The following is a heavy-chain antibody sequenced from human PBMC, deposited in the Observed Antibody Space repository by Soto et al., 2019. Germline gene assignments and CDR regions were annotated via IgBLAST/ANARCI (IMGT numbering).Heavy chain of an antibody. CDR3: AKDSLPNSYIWGSYRYSGDPSGGGGNDY. D-gene: IGHD3-16*02. J-gene: IGHJ4*02. CDR2: ISGSGGST. CDR1: GFTFSSYA. Sequence: EVQLLESGGGLVQPGGSLRLSCAASGFTFSSYAMSWVRQAPGKGLEWVSAISGSGGSTYYADSVKGRFTISRDNSKIALYLKKNGRSAADTAVYYVAKDSLPNSYIWGSYRYSGDPSGGGGNDYWGQGTLVTVSS. V-gene: IGHV3-23*01.